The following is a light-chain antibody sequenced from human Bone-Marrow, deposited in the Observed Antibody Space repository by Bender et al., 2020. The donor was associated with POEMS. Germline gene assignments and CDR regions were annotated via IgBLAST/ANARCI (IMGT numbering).Light chain of an antibody. CDR2: EVS. CDR3: CSYAGSYTWV. J-gene: IGLJ3*02. Sequence: QSALTQPASVSGSPGQSITISCTGTTSDVGGYNYVSWYQQHPGKAPKLMISEVSKRPSGVPDRFSGSKSGNTASLTISGLQTDDEADYYCCSYAGSYTWVFGGGTKLTVL. V-gene: IGLV2-11*01. CDR1: TSDVGGYNY.